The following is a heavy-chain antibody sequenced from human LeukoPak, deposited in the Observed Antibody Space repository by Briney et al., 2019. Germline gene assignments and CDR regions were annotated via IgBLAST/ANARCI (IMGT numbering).Heavy chain of an antibody. J-gene: IGHJ4*02. CDR1: GGSISSSSYY. D-gene: IGHD6-13*01. CDR2: IYYSGST. Sequence: SETLSLTCTVSGGSISSSSYYWGWIRQPPGKGLEWIGYIYYSGSTNYNPSLKSRVTISVDTSKNQFSLKLSSVTAADTAVYYCAGTGGSSWALPLDYWGQGTLVTVSS. V-gene: IGHV4-61*05. CDR3: AGTGGSSWALPLDY.